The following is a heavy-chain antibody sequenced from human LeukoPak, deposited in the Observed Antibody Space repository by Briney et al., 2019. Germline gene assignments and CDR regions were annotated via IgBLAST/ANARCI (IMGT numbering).Heavy chain of an antibody. CDR2: ISGSGGST. V-gene: IGHV3-23*01. D-gene: IGHD5-12*01. CDR3: AKDSGYSGTGDIDY. J-gene: IGHJ4*02. CDR1: GFTFSDQS. Sequence: GGSLRLSCAASGFTFSDQSMNWVRQAPGKGLEWVSGISGSGGSTYYADSVKGRFAISRANSKNTLYLQMNSLRAEDTAVYYCAKDSGYSGTGDIDYWGQGTLVTVSS.